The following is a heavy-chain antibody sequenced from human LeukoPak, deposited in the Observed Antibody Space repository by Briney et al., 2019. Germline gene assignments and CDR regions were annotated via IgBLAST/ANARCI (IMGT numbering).Heavy chain of an antibody. CDR1: GGSISSSSYY. J-gene: IGHJ3*02. D-gene: IGHD2-21*01. V-gene: IGHV4-39*07. Sequence: PSETLSLTCTVSGGSISSSSYYWGWIRQPPGKGLEWNGSIYYSGSTYYNPSLKSRVTISEDTSKNQFSLKLSAVTGADTALYYYARSRILWGGEPPTESNDAFDIWGQGTMVTVSS. CDR3: ARSRILWGGEPPTESNDAFDI. CDR2: IYYSGST.